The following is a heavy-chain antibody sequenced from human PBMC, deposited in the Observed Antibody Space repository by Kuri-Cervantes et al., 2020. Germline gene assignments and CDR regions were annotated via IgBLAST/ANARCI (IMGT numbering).Heavy chain of an antibody. Sequence: GESLKISCAASGFTFINYAMSWVRQAPGKGLEWVSAISGSGASTYYADSVKGRFTISRDNSKNTLSLQMNSLRAEDTAVYYCAKGAKYNWKVDAFDIWGQGTMVTVSS. CDR2: ISGSGAST. CDR1: GFTFINYA. D-gene: IGHD1-20*01. V-gene: IGHV3-23*01. J-gene: IGHJ3*02. CDR3: AKGAKYNWKVDAFDI.